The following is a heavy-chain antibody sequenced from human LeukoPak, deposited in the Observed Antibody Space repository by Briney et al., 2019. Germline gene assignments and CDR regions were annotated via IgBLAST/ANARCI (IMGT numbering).Heavy chain of an antibody. CDR1: GYTFTSYA. J-gene: IGHJ4*02. CDR2: INAGNGNT. V-gene: IGHV1-3*01. CDR3: ARDPLVDTAMFPDY. Sequence: ASVKVSCKASGYTFTSYAMRWVRQAPGQRLEWMGWINAGNGNTKYSQKFQGRVTITRDTSASTAYMELSSLRSEDTAVYYCARDPLVDTAMFPDYWGQGTLVTVSS. D-gene: IGHD5-18*01.